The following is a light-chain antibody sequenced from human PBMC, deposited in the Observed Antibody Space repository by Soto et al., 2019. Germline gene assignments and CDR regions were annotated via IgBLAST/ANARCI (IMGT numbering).Light chain of an antibody. CDR3: QQYSNWPPLT. V-gene: IGKV3D-15*01. J-gene: IGKJ4*01. Sequence: EVVMTQSPAILSVSPGERVTLSCRASQNIFSNLAWYQQKPGLPPRLLIHAASTRATGIPARFSGSGSGTDFTLTIINLQSEDFAVYYCQQYSNWPPLTFGGGTKVEIK. CDR2: AAS. CDR1: QNIFSN.